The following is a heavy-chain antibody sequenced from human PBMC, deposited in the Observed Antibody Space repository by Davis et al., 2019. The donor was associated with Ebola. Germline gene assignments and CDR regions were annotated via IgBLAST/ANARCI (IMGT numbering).Heavy chain of an antibody. V-gene: IGHV5-10-1*01. J-gene: IGHJ6*02. D-gene: IGHD3-22*01. Sequence: GESLKISCKGSGYSFTSYWISWVRQMPGKGLEWMGRIDPSDSYTNYSPSFQGHVTISADKSISTAYLQWSSLKASNTAMYYCARQVGYYDSTLYGMDVWGQGTTVTVSS. CDR3: ARQVGYYDSTLYGMDV. CDR2: IDPSDSYT. CDR1: GYSFTSYW.